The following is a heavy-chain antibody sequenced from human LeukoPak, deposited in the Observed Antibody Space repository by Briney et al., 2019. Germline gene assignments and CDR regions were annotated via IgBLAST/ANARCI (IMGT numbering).Heavy chain of an antibody. CDR2: ISGSGGST. CDR3: AKDNPIRYDSSGYYYVD. J-gene: IGHJ4*02. V-gene: IGHV3-23*01. D-gene: IGHD3-22*01. Sequence: GGSLRLSCAASGFTFSSYAMSWVRQAPGKGLEWVSAISGSGGSTYYADSVKGRFTISRDNSKNTLYLQMNSLRAEDTAVYYCAKDNPIRYDSSGYYYVDWGQGTLVTVSS. CDR1: GFTFSSYA.